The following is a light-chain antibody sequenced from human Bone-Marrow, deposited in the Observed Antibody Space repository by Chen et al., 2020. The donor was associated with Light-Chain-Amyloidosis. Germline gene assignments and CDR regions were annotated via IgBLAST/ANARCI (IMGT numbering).Light chain of an antibody. J-gene: IGLJ2*01. CDR1: DLPTKY. Sequence: SYELTQPPSVSVSPGQTARITCSGDDLPTKYAYWYQQKPGQAPVLVIHRDTERPSGISERFSGYSSGTTATVTISGVQAEDEADYHCQSADSSGTDEVIFGGGTKLTVL. CDR3: QSADSSGTDEVI. CDR2: RDT. V-gene: IGLV3-25*03.